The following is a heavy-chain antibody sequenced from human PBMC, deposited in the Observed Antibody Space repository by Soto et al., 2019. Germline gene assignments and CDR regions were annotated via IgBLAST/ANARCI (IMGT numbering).Heavy chain of an antibody. V-gene: IGHV3-30*18. CDR2: ISYDGSNK. D-gene: IGHD6-19*01. CDR1: GFTFSSYG. J-gene: IGHJ3*02. Sequence: GGSLRLSCAASGFTFSSYGMHWVRQAPGKGLEWVAVISYDGSNKYYADSMKGRFTISRDNSKNTLYLQMNSLRAEDTAVYYCAKKLSFAVAASMWAFDIWGQGTMVTVSS. CDR3: AKKLSFAVAASMWAFDI.